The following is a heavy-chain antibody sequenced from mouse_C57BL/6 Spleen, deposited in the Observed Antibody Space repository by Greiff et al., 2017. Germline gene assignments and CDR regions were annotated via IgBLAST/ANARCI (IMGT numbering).Heavy chain of an antibody. D-gene: IGHD2-4*01. J-gene: IGHJ3*01. CDR3: AGQRDYDRGTLLVLVPFGC. CDR2: ISSGGSYT. V-gene: IGHV5-6*01. Sequence: EVKLMESGGDLVKPGGSLKLSCAASGFTFSSYGMSWVRQTPDKRLEWVATISSGGSYTNYPDSVKGRFTISRDNAENTPYLQMSSLESEDTAMYYCAGQRDYDRGTLLVLVPFGCWGQGALVTVSA. CDR1: GFTFSSYG.